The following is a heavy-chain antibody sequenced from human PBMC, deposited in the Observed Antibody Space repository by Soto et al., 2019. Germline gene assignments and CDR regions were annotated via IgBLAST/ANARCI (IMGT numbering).Heavy chain of an antibody. CDR2: ISYDGSNK. J-gene: IGHJ3*02. Sequence: GEPLKISCAASGLTFSSYGMHWVRQAPVKGLERVAVISYDGSNKYYADSVTGRFTISRDNSKNTLYLQMNSLKTVDTAGYYCTRDSGRVRWNDAFDIWGQGTMVTVSS. CDR1: GLTFSSYG. CDR3: TRDSGRVRWNDAFDI. V-gene: IGHV3-30*03. D-gene: IGHD4-17*01.